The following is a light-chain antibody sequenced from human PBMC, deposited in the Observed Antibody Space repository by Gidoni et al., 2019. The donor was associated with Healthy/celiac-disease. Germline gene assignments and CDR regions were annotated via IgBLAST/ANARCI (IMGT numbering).Light chain of an antibody. CDR3: QVWDSSSDSVV. Sequence: SYVLTQPPSVSVAPGQTARITCGGTNIGSKSVHWDQQKPGQAPVLVVYDDSDRPSGIPERFSGSNSGNTATLTISRVEAGDEADYYCQVWDSSSDSVVFGGGTKLTVL. J-gene: IGLJ2*01. V-gene: IGLV3-21*02. CDR1: NIGSKS. CDR2: DDS.